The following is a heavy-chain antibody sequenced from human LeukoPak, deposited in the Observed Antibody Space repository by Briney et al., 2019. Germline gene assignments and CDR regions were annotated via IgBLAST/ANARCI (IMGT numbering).Heavy chain of an antibody. CDR1: GYTFTSYD. CDR3: ARVHQGYCSGGSCYSVFDP. Sequence: ASVKVSCKASGYTFTSYDINWVRQATGQGLEWMRWMNPNSGNTGYAQKFQGRVTMTRNTSISTAYMELSSLRSEDTAVYYCARVHQGYCSGGSCYSVFDPWGQGTLVTVSS. D-gene: IGHD2-15*01. V-gene: IGHV1-8*01. J-gene: IGHJ5*02. CDR2: MNPNSGNT.